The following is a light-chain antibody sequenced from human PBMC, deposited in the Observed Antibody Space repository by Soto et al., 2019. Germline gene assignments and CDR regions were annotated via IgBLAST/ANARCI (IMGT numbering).Light chain of an antibody. Sequence: QSVLTQPASVSGSPGQSITISCTGTSSDVGAYNYVSWYQHHPGKAPKLMIYEVSNRPSGVSNRFSGSKSGNTASLTISGLQAEDEADYYCTSYTSTSFVVFGGGTKLTVL. V-gene: IGLV2-14*01. CDR1: SSDVGAYNY. CDR2: EVS. CDR3: TSYTSTSFVV. J-gene: IGLJ2*01.